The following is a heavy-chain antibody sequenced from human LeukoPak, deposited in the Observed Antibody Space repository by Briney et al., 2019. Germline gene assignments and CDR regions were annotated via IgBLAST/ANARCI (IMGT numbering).Heavy chain of an antibody. V-gene: IGHV3-7*01. CDR1: GFSFSTYW. J-gene: IGHJ5*02. Sequence: GGSLRLSCAASGFSFSTYWMSWVRQAPWRGLEWVANIKPHGSEKYYVDSVKGRFTISRDNAKNSLYLQMNSLRAEDTAVYYCARDNSVRDEAWWFNPWGQGTLVTVSS. D-gene: IGHD5-24*01. CDR3: ARDNSVRDEAWWFNP. CDR2: IKPHGSEK.